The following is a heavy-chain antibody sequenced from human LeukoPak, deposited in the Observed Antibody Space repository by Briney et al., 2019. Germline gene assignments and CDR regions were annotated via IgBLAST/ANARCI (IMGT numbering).Heavy chain of an antibody. J-gene: IGHJ4*02. CDR1: GGSLNPYY. Sequence: PSETLSLTCTVSGGSLNPYYWSWIRQPAGKGLEWIGRIYFSGNTHYIPSLQSRVTISVDTSKNQFSLRLSSVTAADTAVYYCARTSASGGTFFDSWGQGTLVTVS. D-gene: IGHD2-15*01. CDR3: ARTSASGGTFFDS. V-gene: IGHV4-4*07. CDR2: IYFSGNT.